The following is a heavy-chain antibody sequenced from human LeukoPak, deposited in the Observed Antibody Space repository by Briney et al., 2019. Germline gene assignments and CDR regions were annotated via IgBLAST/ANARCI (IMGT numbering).Heavy chain of an antibody. CDR3: ATASMVRGVIISFDY. V-gene: IGHV1-24*01. Sequence: ASVKVSCKVSGYTLTELSMHWERQAPGKGLEWMGGFDPEDGETIYAQKFQGRVTMTEDTSTDTAYMELSSLRSEDTAVYYCATASMVRGVIISFDYWGQGTLVTVSS. CDR2: FDPEDGET. J-gene: IGHJ4*02. CDR1: GYTLTELS. D-gene: IGHD3-10*01.